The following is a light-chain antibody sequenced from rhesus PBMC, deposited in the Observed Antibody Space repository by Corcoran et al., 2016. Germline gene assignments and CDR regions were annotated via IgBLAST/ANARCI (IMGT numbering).Light chain of an antibody. Sequence: DIQMTQSPSALSASVGDRVTISCRASQNIYRNLAWYQQKPGKPPKLLIYAASSLETGIPSGFSGSGSGTDFPLTVRSLQAEDSGRYFCQQDSGNPLTFGGGTKVELK. V-gene: IGKV1-44*01. CDR3: QQDSGNPLT. J-gene: IGKJ4*01. CDR1: QNIYRN. CDR2: AAS.